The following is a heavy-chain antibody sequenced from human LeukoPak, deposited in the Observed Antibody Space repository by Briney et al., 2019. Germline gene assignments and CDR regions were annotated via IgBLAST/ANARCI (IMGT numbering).Heavy chain of an antibody. CDR3: ARGRYYGSGSYYDAFGI. D-gene: IGHD3-10*01. Sequence: GASVKVSCRASGYTFTSYDINWVRQATGQGLEWMGWMNPNSGNTGYAQKFQGRVTITRNTSISTAYMELSSLRSEDTAVYYCARGRYYGSGSYYDAFGIWGQGTMVTVSS. CDR2: MNPNSGNT. V-gene: IGHV1-8*03. CDR1: GYTFTSYD. J-gene: IGHJ3*02.